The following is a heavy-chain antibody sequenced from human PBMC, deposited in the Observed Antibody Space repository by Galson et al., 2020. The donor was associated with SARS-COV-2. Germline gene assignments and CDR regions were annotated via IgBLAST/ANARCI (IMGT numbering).Heavy chain of an antibody. J-gene: IGHJ4*02. Sequence: TGGSLRLSCAASGFTVSSNYMSWVRQAPGKGLEWVSVIYSGGSTYYADSVKGRFTISRDNSKNTLYRQMNSLRAEDTAVYYCARDYGEYYFDYWGQGTLVTVSS. CDR1: GFTVSSNY. CDR2: IYSGGST. D-gene: IGHD4-17*01. CDR3: ARDYGEYYFDY. V-gene: IGHV3-66*01.